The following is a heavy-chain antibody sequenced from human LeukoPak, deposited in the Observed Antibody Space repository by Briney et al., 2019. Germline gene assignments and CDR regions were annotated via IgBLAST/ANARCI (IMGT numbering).Heavy chain of an antibody. J-gene: IGHJ4*02. V-gene: IGHV4-34*01. CDR1: GGSFSGYY. CDR3: ARGLVVTGTTRRDYFDY. Sequence: SETLSLTCAVNGGSFSGYYWSWIRQPPGKGLEWIGEINHSGSTNYNPSLKSRVTISVDTSKNQFSLKLSSVTAADTAVYYCARGLVVTGTTRRDYFDYWGQGTLVTVSS. D-gene: IGHD1-7*01. CDR2: INHSGST.